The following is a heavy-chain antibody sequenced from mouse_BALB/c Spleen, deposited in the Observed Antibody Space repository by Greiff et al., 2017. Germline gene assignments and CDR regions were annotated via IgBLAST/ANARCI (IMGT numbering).Heavy chain of an antibody. Sequence: EVNLVESGGGLVKPGGSLKLSCAASGFTFSSYAMSWVRQTPEKRLEWVATISSGGSYTYYPDSVKGRFTISRDNAKNTLYLQMSSLKSEDTAMYYCARQGVQAWFAYWGQGTLVTVSA. CDR2: ISSGGSYT. CDR1: GFTFSSYA. D-gene: IGHD2-14*01. V-gene: IGHV5-9-3*01. CDR3: ARQGVQAWFAY. J-gene: IGHJ3*01.